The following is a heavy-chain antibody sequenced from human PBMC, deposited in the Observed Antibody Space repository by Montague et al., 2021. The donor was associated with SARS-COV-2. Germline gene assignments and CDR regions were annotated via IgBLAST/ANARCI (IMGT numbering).Heavy chain of an antibody. J-gene: IGHJ5*02. CDR2: IYNSGTT. D-gene: IGHD4-17*01. CDR3: ARHRNYGDHSLDNWFHP. CDR1: GDSTSCPNCY. V-gene: IGHV4-39*01. Sequence: SETLSLTCTVSGDSTSCPNCYWGWIRQPPGKGLDWIGTIYNSGTTYYNPSLKSRLTISIDTSKNQFSLKLSSVTAADTAVYYCARHRNYGDHSLDNWFHPLGQGTLVTVSS.